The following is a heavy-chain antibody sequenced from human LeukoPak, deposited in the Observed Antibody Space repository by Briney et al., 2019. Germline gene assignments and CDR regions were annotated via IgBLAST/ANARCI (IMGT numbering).Heavy chain of an antibody. J-gene: IGHJ2*01. D-gene: IGHD4-17*01. CDR1: GGSISSSSYS. CDR2: IYYSGST. Sequence: SETLSLTCTVSGGSISSSSYSWGWIRQHPGKGLEWIGYIYYSGSTYYNPSLKSRVTISVDTSKNQFSLKLSSVTAADTAVYYCARDRLTTVTHATYWYFDLWGRGTLVTVSS. V-gene: IGHV4-31*03. CDR3: ARDRLTTVTHATYWYFDL.